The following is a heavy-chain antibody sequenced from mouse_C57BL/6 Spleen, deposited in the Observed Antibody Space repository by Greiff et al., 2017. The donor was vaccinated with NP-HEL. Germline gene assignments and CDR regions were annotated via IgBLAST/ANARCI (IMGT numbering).Heavy chain of an antibody. Sequence: VKLMESDAELVKPGASVKISCKVSGYTFTDHTIHWMKQRPEQGLEWIGYIYPRDGSTKYNEKFKGKATLTADKSSSTAYIQLNSLPSEHSAVYYCGRSFHYYGSSGFGYWGQGTLVTVSA. CDR2: IYPRDGST. D-gene: IGHD1-1*01. CDR1: GYTFTDHT. CDR3: GRSFHYYGSSGFGY. J-gene: IGHJ3*01. V-gene: IGHV1-78*01.